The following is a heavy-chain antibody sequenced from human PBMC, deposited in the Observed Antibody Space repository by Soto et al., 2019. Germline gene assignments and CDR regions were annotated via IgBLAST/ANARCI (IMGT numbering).Heavy chain of an antibody. V-gene: IGHV4-30-2*01. D-gene: IGHD4-17*01. CDR3: ARAHYGDYGYGMDV. CDR2: IQHGGST. Sequence: SETLSLTCAVSGGSISSGGYSWSWLRQPPGKGLEWIGYIQHGGSTYYNPSLKSRVTISVDRSKNQFSLKLTSVTAADTAVYYCARAHYGDYGYGMDVWGQGTTVTVSS. J-gene: IGHJ6*02. CDR1: GGSISSGGYS.